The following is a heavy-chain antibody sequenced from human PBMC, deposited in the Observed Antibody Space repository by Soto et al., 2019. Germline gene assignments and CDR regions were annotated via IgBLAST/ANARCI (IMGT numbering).Heavy chain of an antibody. CDR3: ARDPPDDSSGYYSFDY. CDR2: IYSGGST. Sequence: PGGSLRLSCAASGFTVSSNYMSWVRQAPGKGLEWVSVIYSGGSTYYADSVKGRFTISRDNSKNTLYVQMNSLRAEDTAVYYCARDPPDDSSGYYSFDYWGQGTLVTVSS. D-gene: IGHD3-22*01. CDR1: GFTVSSNY. J-gene: IGHJ4*02. V-gene: IGHV3-66*01.